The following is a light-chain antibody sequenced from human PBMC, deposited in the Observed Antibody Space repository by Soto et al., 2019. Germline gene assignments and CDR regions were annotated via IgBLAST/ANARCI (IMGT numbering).Light chain of an antibody. CDR3: QQRSKWPPYT. CDR2: DAS. CDR1: QSVSIY. J-gene: IGKJ2*01. Sequence: EIVLTQSPATLSLSPGERATLSCRASQSVSIYLAWYQHKPGQAPRLLIYDASNRATGVPARFSGSGSGTDFILTISSLEPEDFAVYYCQQRSKWPPYTFGQGTKLEIK. V-gene: IGKV3-11*01.